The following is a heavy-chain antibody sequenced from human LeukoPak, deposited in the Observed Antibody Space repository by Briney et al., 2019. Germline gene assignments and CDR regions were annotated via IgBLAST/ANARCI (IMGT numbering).Heavy chain of an antibody. CDR1: GFTFNSYW. V-gene: IGHV3-74*01. J-gene: IGHJ6*03. D-gene: IGHD3-16*02. CDR3: VRGASLAYYMDV. CDR2: INTDGSRT. Sequence: PGGSLRLSCAAPGFTFNSYWIHWVRQAPGKGLVWVSRINTDGSRTNYADSVKGRFAISRDDAKNTVHLQMYSLGAEDSAVYYCVRGASLAYYMDVWGKGTTVTVSS.